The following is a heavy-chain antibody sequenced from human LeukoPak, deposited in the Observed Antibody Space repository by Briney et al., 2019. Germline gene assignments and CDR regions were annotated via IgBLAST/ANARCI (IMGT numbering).Heavy chain of an antibody. V-gene: IGHV3-48*03. CDR1: GFTFRSYE. CDR3: VRGGYGDYGRGS. Sequence: GGSLRLSCVASGFTFRSYEMNWVRQAPGKGLEWIAYIYGSGSTTYYADSVKGRFTASRDNAKNSLYLQMNSLRVEDTAVYYCVRGGYGDYGRGSWGQGTLLTVSS. J-gene: IGHJ5*02. D-gene: IGHD4-17*01. CDR2: IYGSGSTT.